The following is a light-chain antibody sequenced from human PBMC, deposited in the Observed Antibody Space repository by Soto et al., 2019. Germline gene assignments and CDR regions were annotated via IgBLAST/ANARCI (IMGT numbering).Light chain of an antibody. Sequence: EVVMTQSPATLSVSPGERATLSCRASESVSSNLAWYQQRPGQAPRLVIYGASTRATGIPARFSGSGSGTDFTLTISRLEPEDFAVYYCQQYGSSPPAFGQGTKVGIK. CDR1: ESVSSN. V-gene: IGKV3-15*01. CDR2: GAS. CDR3: QQYGSSPPA. J-gene: IGKJ1*01.